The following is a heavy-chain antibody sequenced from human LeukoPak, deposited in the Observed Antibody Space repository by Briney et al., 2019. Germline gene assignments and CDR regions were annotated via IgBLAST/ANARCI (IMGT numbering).Heavy chain of an antibody. J-gene: IGHJ6*02. CDR2: IIPILGIA. CDR1: GGTFSSYA. V-gene: IGHV1-69*04. Sequence: ASVKVSCKASGGTFSSYAISWVRQAPGQGLEWMGRIIPILGIANYAQKFQGRVTITADKSTSTVYMELSSLRSENTAVYYCATGPRIAAAGTDDYYYGMDVWGQGTTVTVSS. D-gene: IGHD6-13*01. CDR3: ATGPRIAAAGTDDYYYGMDV.